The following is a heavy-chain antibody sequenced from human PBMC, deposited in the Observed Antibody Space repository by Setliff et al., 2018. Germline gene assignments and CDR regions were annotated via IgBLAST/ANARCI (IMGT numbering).Heavy chain of an antibody. CDR1: GFTFSGYS. J-gene: IGHJ6*02. CDR2: ISSSSYI. CDR3: ARDRIAAADAIHYYYFAMDV. V-gene: IGHV3-21*05. Sequence: GGSLRLSCEASGFTFSGYSMNWVRQAPGKGLEWVSYISSSSYIYYADSVKGRFTISRDNAKNSLYLQMNSLRAEDTAVYYCARDRIAAADAIHYYYFAMDVWGQGTTVTVSS. D-gene: IGHD6-13*01.